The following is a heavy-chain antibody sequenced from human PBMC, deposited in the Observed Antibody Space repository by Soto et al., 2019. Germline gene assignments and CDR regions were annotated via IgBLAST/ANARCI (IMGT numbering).Heavy chain of an antibody. D-gene: IGHD6-6*01. V-gene: IGHV1-3*01. CDR3: SREKGSSGFDP. Sequence: QVQLVQSGAEVKKPGASVKVSCKASGYTFTSYAMHWVRQAPGQRLEWMGWINAGNGNTKYSQKFQGRVTITRDTSASTAYMELSSLRSEDTAVYYCSREKGSSGFDPWGQGTLVTVSS. J-gene: IGHJ5*02. CDR1: GYTFTSYA. CDR2: INAGNGNT.